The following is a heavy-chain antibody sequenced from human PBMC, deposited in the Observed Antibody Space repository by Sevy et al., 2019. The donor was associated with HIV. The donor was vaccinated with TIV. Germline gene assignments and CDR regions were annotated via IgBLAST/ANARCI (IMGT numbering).Heavy chain of an antibody. J-gene: IGHJ4*02. V-gene: IGHV4-59*08. CDR2: IYYTGHI. CDR1: GGSITSLY. Sequence: SETLSLTCTVSGGSITSLYWNWIRQPPGKGLEWIANIYYTGHINYNPSLKSRVTLSLDTSKNQFSLRLSSVTAAETAMYYCAGENAWGRGYSWGQGTLVTVSS. CDR3: AGENAWGRGYS. D-gene: IGHD1-26*01.